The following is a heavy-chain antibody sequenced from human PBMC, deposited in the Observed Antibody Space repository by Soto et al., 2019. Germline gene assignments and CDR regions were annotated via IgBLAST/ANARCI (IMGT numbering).Heavy chain of an antibody. J-gene: IGHJ4*02. V-gene: IGHV3-64*07. CDR3: ATEIRIVNPYL. CDR2: INSHGVNT. Sequence: EVKLVESGGGLVQPGGSLSLSCAASGFRFSDYNMHWVRPATGKGLEYVSAINSHGVNTYYAASVKGRFTISRDNSKHMMFLQIGSLRVEDMGLYYCATEIRIVNPYLWGQGSLVTVSS. CDR1: GFRFSDYN. D-gene: IGHD2-21*01.